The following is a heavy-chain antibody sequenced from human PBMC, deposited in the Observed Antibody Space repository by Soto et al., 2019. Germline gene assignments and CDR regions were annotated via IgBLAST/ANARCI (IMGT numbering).Heavy chain of an antibody. CDR3: ARAHHGSDAFDF. V-gene: IGHV1-46*03. CDR1: GYTFTTNF. J-gene: IGHJ3*01. Sequence: VQLVQSGAEVKKPGASVKISCKASGYTFTTNFIHWIRQAPGQGLEWVGIISPGGGTTVYAQKFQGRVIMTRDTSTSIVYMELRNLRSGDTAVFYCARAHHGSDAFDFRGQGTMVIVSS. D-gene: IGHD3-10*01. CDR2: ISPGGGTT.